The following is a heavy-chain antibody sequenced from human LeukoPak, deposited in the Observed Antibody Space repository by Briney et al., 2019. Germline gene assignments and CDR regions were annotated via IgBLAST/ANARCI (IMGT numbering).Heavy chain of an antibody. CDR2: INHSGST. V-gene: IGHV4-34*01. CDR1: GGSISSYY. D-gene: IGHD6-13*01. CDR3: AREDSSSWYVGFDY. J-gene: IGHJ4*02. Sequence: PSETLSLTCTVSGGSISSYYWSWIRQPPGKGLEWIGEINHSGSTNYNPSLKSRVTISVDTSKNQFSLRLSSVTAADTAVYYCAREDSSSWYVGFDYWGQGTLVTVSS.